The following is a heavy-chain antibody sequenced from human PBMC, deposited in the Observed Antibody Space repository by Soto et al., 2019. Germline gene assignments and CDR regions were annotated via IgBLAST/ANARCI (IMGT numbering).Heavy chain of an antibody. V-gene: IGHV4-59*01. D-gene: IGHD3-3*01. CDR2: IFYSDNT. Sequence: SETLSLTCTVSGDSISTYYWSWILQSPGQGLEWIGYIFYSDNTNYNPSLRSRVTISVDTSKSQFSLKLTSVTAADSVVYYCARGGETYYDFWSGFSPIDYWGQGALVTVS. CDR3: ARGGETYYDFWSGFSPIDY. J-gene: IGHJ4*02. CDR1: GDSISTYY.